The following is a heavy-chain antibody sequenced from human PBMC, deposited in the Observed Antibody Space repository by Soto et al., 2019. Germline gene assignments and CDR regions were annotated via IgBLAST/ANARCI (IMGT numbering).Heavy chain of an antibody. Sequence: QVQLVESGGGVVQPGRSLRLSCTASGFSFNTYAMHWVRQAPGKGPEWVAVIWHEGSDTYHADSVRGRFTISKDNSKNRLYLQMNSLRAEDTALYCCAREPRGPDYGMDVWGQGTTVNVSS. D-gene: IGHD3-16*01. CDR1: GFSFNTYA. J-gene: IGHJ6*02. V-gene: IGHV3-33*01. CDR3: AREPRGPDYGMDV. CDR2: IWHEGSDT.